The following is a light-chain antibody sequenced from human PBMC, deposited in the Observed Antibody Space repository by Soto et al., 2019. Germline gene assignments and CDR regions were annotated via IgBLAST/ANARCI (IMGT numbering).Light chain of an antibody. CDR1: QGIRSS. J-gene: IGKJ4*01. V-gene: IGKV1-9*01. Sequence: IQLTQSPSSLSASVGDRVTITCRASQGIRSSLAWYQQKPGKAPKLLIYTASNLELGVPSRFSGSGSGTDFTLTIGSLQPEDFATYYCQQLNRYAFGGGTKVGIK. CDR3: QQLNRYA. CDR2: TAS.